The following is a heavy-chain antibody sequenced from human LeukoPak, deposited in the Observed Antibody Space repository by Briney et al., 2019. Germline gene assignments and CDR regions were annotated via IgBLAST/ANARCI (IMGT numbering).Heavy chain of an antibody. CDR1: GFTFSSYA. CDR3: AKDQPLTIFGVVSNSASSYNWFDP. Sequence: GGSLRLSCAASGFTFSSYAMSWVRQAPGKGLEWVSAISGSGGSTYYADSVKGRFTISRDNSKNTLYLQMNSLRAEDTAVYYCAKDQPLTIFGVVSNSASSYNWFDPWGQGTLVTVSS. D-gene: IGHD3-3*01. J-gene: IGHJ5*02. V-gene: IGHV3-23*01. CDR2: ISGSGGST.